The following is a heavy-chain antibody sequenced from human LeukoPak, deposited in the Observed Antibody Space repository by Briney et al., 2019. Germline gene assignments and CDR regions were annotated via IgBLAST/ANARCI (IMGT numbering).Heavy chain of an antibody. CDR1: GGTISSYY. CDR2: IHYSGST. D-gene: IGHD1-26*01. J-gene: IGHJ4*02. Sequence: KPSEALSLTCTVSGGTISSYYWSWIRQPPGKGLEWIGSIHYSGSTNYNPSLKSRATISVDTSKNQFSLKLSSLTAADTAVYYCARGQYILPQPCYFDYWGQGTLVTVSS. CDR3: ARGQYILPQPCYFDY. V-gene: IGHV4-59*01.